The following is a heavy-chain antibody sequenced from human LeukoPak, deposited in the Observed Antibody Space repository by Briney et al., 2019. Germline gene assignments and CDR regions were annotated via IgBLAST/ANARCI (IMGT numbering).Heavy chain of an antibody. Sequence: GRSLRLSCAASGFTFSSYAMHWVRQAPGKGLEWVAVISYDGSNKYYADSVKGRFTISRDNSKNTLYLQMNSLRAEDTAVYYCARAEVGATHFDYWGQGTLVTVSS. V-gene: IGHV3-30-3*01. J-gene: IGHJ4*02. CDR2: ISYDGSNK. CDR1: GFTFSSYA. D-gene: IGHD1-26*01. CDR3: ARAEVGATHFDY.